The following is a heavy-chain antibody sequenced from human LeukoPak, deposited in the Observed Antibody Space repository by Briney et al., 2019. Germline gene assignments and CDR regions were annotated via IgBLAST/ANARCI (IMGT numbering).Heavy chain of an antibody. Sequence: SETLSLTCAVYGGSFSGYYWSWIRQAPGKGLEWIGEINHSGSTNYNPSLKSRVTISVDTSKNQFSLKLSSVTAADTAVYYCARGCSSSWYSFDYWGQRTLVTVSS. CDR2: INHSGST. V-gene: IGHV4-34*01. CDR1: GGSFSGYY. D-gene: IGHD6-13*01. CDR3: ARGCSSSWYSFDY. J-gene: IGHJ4*02.